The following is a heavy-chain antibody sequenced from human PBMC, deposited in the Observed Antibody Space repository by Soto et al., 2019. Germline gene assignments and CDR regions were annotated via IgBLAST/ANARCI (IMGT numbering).Heavy chain of an antibody. J-gene: IGHJ4*02. CDR1: GYTFDTYA. D-gene: IGHD3-22*01. CDR3: ARDAGDYLLLLY. Sequence: QVRLVQSGAEVKKPGASVKVSCKTSGYTFDTYAMHWVRQAPGQRLEWMGWINTDNGNTKYSQRFQGRVTITRDTSASTAYMDLSSLRSEDTAVYFCARDAGDYLLLLYWGQGSLVTVSS. CDR2: INTDNGNT. V-gene: IGHV1-3*04.